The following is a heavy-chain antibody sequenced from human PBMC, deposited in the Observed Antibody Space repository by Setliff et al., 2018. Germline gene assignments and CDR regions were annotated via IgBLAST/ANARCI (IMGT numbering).Heavy chain of an antibody. CDR2: IYYSGST. Sequence: PSETLSLTCTVSGGSISSSSYYWGRIRQPPGKGLEWIGSIYYSGSTYYNPSLKSRVTISVDTSKNQFSLKLSPVTAADTAVYYCARVKIAILPAAIDYWGQGTLVTVSS. J-gene: IGHJ4*02. CDR3: ARVKIAILPAAIDY. D-gene: IGHD2-2*01. V-gene: IGHV4-39*07. CDR1: GGSISSSSYY.